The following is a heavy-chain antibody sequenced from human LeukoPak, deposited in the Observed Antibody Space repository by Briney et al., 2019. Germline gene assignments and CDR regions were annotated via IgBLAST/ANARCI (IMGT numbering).Heavy chain of an antibody. D-gene: IGHD5-12*01. CDR3: AAYSGYDLSWNYYYGMDV. V-gene: IGHV4-59*08. CDR2: IYYSGST. CDR1: GGSISSYY. Sequence: SETLSLTCTVSGGSISSYYWSWIRQPPGKGLEWIGYIYYSGSTNYNPSLKSRVTISVDTSKNQFSLKLSSVTAADTAVYYCAAYSGYDLSWNYYYGMDVWGQGTTVTVSS. J-gene: IGHJ6*02.